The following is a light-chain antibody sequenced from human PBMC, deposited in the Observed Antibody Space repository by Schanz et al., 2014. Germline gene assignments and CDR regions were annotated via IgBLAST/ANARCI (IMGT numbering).Light chain of an antibody. CDR2: DVN. CDR1: SSDVGGYDY. J-gene: IGLJ1*01. V-gene: IGLV2-14*03. CDR3: SSYAGGTTLYV. Sequence: QSALTQPASVSGSPGQSITISCTGTSSDVGGYDYVSWYQQHPGKAPKLMIYDVNNRPSGVSHRFSGSKSGTTASLTVSWLQAEDEAVYYCSSYAGGTTLYVFGTGTKVTVL.